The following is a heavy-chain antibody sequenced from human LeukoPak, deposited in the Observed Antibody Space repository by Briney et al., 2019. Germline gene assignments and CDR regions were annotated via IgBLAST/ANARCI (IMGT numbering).Heavy chain of an antibody. V-gene: IGHV7-4-1*02. CDR1: GYTFTSYA. CDR2: INTNTGNP. J-gene: IGHJ4*02. CDR3: ARDGRGTYYYDSSGYNFDY. Sequence: ASVKVSCKASGYTFTSYAMNWVRQAPGQGLEWMGWINTNTGNPTYAQGFTGRFVFSLDTSVSTAYLQISSLKAEDTAVYYCARDGRGTYYYDSSGYNFDYWGQGTLVTVSS. D-gene: IGHD3-22*01.